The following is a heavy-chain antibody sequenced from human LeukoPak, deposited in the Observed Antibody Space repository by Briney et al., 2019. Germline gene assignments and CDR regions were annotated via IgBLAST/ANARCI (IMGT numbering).Heavy chain of an antibody. CDR1: GYTFTSYG. D-gene: IGHD3-3*02. CDR2: ISAYNGNT. V-gene: IGHV1-18*01. J-gene: IGHJ6*02. CDR3: ARDRAEPHIFYYYYGMDV. Sequence: GPVKVSCKASGYTFTSYGISWVRQAPGQGLEWMGWISAYNGNTNYAQKLQGRVTMTTDTSTSTAYMELRSLRSDDTAVYYCARDRAEPHIFYYYYGMDVWGQGTTVTVSS.